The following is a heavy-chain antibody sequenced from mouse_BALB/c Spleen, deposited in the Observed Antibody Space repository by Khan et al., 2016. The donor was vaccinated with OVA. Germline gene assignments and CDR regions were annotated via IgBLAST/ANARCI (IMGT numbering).Heavy chain of an antibody. J-gene: IGHJ3*01. D-gene: IGHD4-1*01. Sequence: EVELQQSGPDLVKPGASVKMSCKASGYTFTNYVMNWVKQKPGQGLEWIGYINSYNDGIRYNEKFKGKATLTSDKSSSTAYMELGSLTAENSAVYYCARGTSNWDFALAHWGQGTLVAVSA. V-gene: IGHV1S136*01. CDR1: GYTFTNYV. CDR3: ARGTSNWDFALAH. CDR2: INSYNDGI.